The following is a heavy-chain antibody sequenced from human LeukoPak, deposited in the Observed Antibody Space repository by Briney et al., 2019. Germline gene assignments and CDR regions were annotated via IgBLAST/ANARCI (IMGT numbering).Heavy chain of an antibody. Sequence: GGSLRLSCSASGFSFNKYALSWVRQAPGKGLEWVSIISGSGGSIYYADSMKGRFTISRDNAKNTLYLQMNSLRAGDTAVYYCAKARFVSGTFPRGFDYWGQGTLVTVSS. J-gene: IGHJ4*02. CDR3: AKARFVSGTFPRGFDY. CDR1: GFSFNKYA. D-gene: IGHD3-16*01. V-gene: IGHV3-23*01. CDR2: ISGSGGSI.